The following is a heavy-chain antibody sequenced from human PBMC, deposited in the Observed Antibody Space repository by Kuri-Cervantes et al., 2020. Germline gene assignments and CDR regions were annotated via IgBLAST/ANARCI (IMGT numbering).Heavy chain of an antibody. CDR3: AGASSGYYGWFAP. CDR1: GFTFSSYA. V-gene: IGHV3-30*03. CDR2: ISYEGSIK. J-gene: IGHJ5*02. Sequence: GGSLRLSCAASGFTFSSYAMSWVRQAPGKGLEWVAIISYEGSIKYYADSVKGRFTISKDNSKNTLFLQMNSLRAEDTAVYYCAGASSGYYGWFAPWGQGTLVTVSS. D-gene: IGHD3-22*01.